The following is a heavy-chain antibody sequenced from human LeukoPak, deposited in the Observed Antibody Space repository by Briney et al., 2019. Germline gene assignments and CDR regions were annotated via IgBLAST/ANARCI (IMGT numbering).Heavy chain of an antibody. V-gene: IGHV3-33*06. CDR1: GFTFSSFG. D-gene: IGHD2-2*01. CDR3: VKLRGLGVVPGDT. CDR2: IWFDGNSK. J-gene: IGHJ5*02. Sequence: PGGSLRLSCAASGFTFSSFGMHWVRQAPGKGLEWVAVIWFDGNSKYYADSVKGRFTISRDNSKNTLYLQMNSRRAEDTALYYCVKLRGLGVVPGDTWGLGTLVTVSS.